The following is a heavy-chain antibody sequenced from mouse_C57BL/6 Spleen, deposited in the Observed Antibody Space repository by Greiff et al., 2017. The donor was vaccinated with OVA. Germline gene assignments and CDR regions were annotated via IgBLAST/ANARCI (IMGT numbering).Heavy chain of an antibody. CDR2: IYPGDGDT. Sequence: QVQLKESGAELVKPGASVKISCKASGYAFSSYWMNWVKQRPGKGLEWIGQIYPGDGDTNYNGKFKGKATLTADKSSSTAYMQLSSLTSEDSAVYFCARGHYGSSYGGYFDYWGQGTTLTVSS. D-gene: IGHD1-1*01. CDR1: GYAFSSYW. CDR3: ARGHYGSSYGGYFDY. J-gene: IGHJ2*01. V-gene: IGHV1-80*01.